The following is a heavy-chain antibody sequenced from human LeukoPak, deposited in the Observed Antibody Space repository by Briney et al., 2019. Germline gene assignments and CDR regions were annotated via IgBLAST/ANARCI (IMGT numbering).Heavy chain of an antibody. Sequence: GGSLRLSCAASGFTVSSSYMSWVREAPGKGLEWVSVIYSGASTYYADSVKGRFTISRDNSKNTLYLQMNSLRAEDTAVYYCARDGLVYCSGGSCYGDYFDYWGQGTLVTVSS. CDR1: GFTVSSSY. V-gene: IGHV3-66*01. CDR3: ARDGLVYCSGGSCYGDYFDY. D-gene: IGHD2-15*01. J-gene: IGHJ4*02. CDR2: IYSGAST.